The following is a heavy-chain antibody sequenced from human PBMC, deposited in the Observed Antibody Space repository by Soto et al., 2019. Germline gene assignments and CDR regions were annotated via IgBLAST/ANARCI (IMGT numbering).Heavy chain of an antibody. D-gene: IGHD3-22*01. J-gene: IGHJ3*02. V-gene: IGHV4-28*01. CDR1: GYSISSSNW. CDR2: IYYSGST. CDR3: ARTYDGSGPNSGGYSFDI. Sequence: SETLSLTCAVSGYSISSSNWWGWIRQPPGKGLEWIGYIYYSGSTYYNPSLKSRVTMSVDTSKNQFSLKLSSVTAVDTAVYCARTYDGSGPNSGGYSFDIWGQGTMVTVSS.